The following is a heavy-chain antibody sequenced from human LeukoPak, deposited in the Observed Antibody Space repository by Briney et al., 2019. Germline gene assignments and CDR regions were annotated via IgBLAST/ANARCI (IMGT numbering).Heavy chain of an antibody. V-gene: IGHV4-59*01. CDR1: GGSISSYY. D-gene: IGHD2-15*01. Sequence: SETLSLTCTVSGGSISSYYWSWIRQPPGKGLEWIGHIYYSGSTNYNPSLKSRVTISVDTSKNQFSLKLSSVTAADTAVYYCARMDCSGGSCYSNYYYYMDVWGKGTTVTVSS. CDR2: IYYSGST. J-gene: IGHJ6*03. CDR3: ARMDCSGGSCYSNYYYYMDV.